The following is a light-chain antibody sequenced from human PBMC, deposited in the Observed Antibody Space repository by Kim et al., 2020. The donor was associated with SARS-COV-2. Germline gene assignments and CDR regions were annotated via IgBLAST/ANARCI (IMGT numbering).Light chain of an antibody. Sequence: ASIGDRVTITCRASQSISNWLAWDQQKTGKAPKLLIYTASTVENGVPSRFSGSGSGTEFTLTISSLQPDDFATYYCQQYNSYSWTFGQGTKVDIK. CDR2: TAS. CDR3: QQYNSYSWT. CDR1: QSISNW. J-gene: IGKJ1*01. V-gene: IGKV1-5*03.